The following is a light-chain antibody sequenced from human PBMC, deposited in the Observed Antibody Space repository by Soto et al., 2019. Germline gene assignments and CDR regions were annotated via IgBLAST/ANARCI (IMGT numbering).Light chain of an antibody. J-gene: IGKJ3*01. CDR3: QQSYSTPFT. CDR2: AAS. V-gene: IGKV1-39*01. CDR1: QSISSY. Sequence: DIQMTQSPSSLSASVGDRVTITCRASQSISSYLNWYQQKPWKAPKLLIYAASSLQIGVPSRFSGSGSGTDFTLTISSLKPEDFATYYCQQSYSTPFTFGPGTKVDIK.